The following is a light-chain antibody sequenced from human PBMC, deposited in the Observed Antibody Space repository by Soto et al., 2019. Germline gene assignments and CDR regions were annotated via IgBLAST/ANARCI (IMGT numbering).Light chain of an antibody. V-gene: IGKV3-20*01. CDR2: GAS. CDR1: QTIASRY. J-gene: IGKJ1*01. CDR3: HQYGSSPRT. Sequence: EIVLTQSPGPLSWSLGERVTLSCRATQTIASRYFAWYQQKLGQAPRLLIYGASSRATGIPDRFSGSGSGTDFTLTISRLEPEDVAVYYCHQYGSSPRTFGQGTKVDIK.